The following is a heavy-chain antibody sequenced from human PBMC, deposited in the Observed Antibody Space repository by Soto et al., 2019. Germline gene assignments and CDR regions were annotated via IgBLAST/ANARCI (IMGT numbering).Heavy chain of an antibody. CDR1: GFTFSDYS. CDR2: ISSSSSYI. D-gene: IGHD3-3*01. V-gene: IGHV3-21*01. J-gene: IGHJ3*02. CDR3: ARDRSANYDFWSGDAFDI. Sequence: EVQLVESGGGLVKPGGSLRLSCAASGFTFSDYSINWVRQAPGKGLEWVSSISSSSSYIYYADSVKGRFTISRDNAKNSLYRQMNSLRAEDTAVYYCARDRSANYDFWSGDAFDIWGQGTMVTVSS.